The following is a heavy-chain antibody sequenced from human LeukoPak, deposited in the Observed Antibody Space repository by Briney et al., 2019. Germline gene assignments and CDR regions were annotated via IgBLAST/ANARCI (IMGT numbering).Heavy chain of an antibody. Sequence: ASVKVSCKTSGYTFTNYGVSWVRQAPGQGLEWMGWISAYNGYTNYAQKLQVRVTMTTDTSTSTAYMELSSLRSEDTAVYYCARDLSGGSGSYGIDYWGQGTLVTVSS. CDR3: ARDLSGGSGSYGIDY. J-gene: IGHJ4*02. CDR2: ISAYNGYT. CDR1: GYTFTNYG. V-gene: IGHV1-18*01. D-gene: IGHD3-10*01.